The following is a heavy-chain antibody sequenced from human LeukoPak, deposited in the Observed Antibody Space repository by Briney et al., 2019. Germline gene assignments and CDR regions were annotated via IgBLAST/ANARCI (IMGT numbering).Heavy chain of an antibody. Sequence: SQTLSLTCAVSGGSISSGGYSWSWIRQPPGKGLEWIGYIYHSGSTYYNPSLKSRVTISVDRSKNQFSLKLSSVTAADTAVYYCARANSSGYFHYRGPGTLVPVS. D-gene: IGHD3-22*01. V-gene: IGHV4-30-2*01. CDR2: IYHSGST. CDR1: GGSISSGGYS. CDR3: ARANSSGYFHY. J-gene: IGHJ4*01.